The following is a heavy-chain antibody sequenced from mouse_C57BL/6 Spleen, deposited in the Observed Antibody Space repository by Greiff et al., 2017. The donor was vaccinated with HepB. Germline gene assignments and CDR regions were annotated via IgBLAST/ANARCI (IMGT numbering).Heavy chain of an antibody. CDR2: ISDGGSYT. D-gene: IGHD2-4*01. Sequence: VQLKESGGGLVKPGGSLKLSCAASGFTFSSYAMSWVRQTPEKRLEWVATISDGGSYTYYPDNVKGRFTISRDKAKNNLYLQMSHLKSEDTAMYYWASDPSPIYYDYGWFAYWGQGTLVTVSA. CDR1: GFTFSSYA. J-gene: IGHJ3*01. V-gene: IGHV5-4*01. CDR3: ASDPSPIYYDYGWFAY.